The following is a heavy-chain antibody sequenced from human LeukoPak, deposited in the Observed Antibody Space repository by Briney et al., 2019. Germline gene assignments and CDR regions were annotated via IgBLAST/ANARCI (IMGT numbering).Heavy chain of an antibody. J-gene: IGHJ4*02. Sequence: GGSLRLSCAASGFTFSSYAMSWVRQAPGKGLEWVSAISGSGGSTYYADSVKGRFTISRDNSKNTLYLQMNSLRAEDTVVYYCAKRRPGYCSGGSCPFDYWGQGTLVTVSS. CDR2: ISGSGGST. D-gene: IGHD2-15*01. CDR3: AKRRPGYCSGGSCPFDY. CDR1: GFTFSSYA. V-gene: IGHV3-23*01.